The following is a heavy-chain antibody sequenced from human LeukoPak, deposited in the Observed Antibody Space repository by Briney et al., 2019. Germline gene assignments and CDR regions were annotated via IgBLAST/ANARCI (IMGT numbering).Heavy chain of an antibody. CDR2: IKQDGSEK. D-gene: IGHD3-3*01. J-gene: IGHJ4*02. Sequence: PGGSLRLSCAASGFTFSSYWMSWVRQAPGKGLEWVANIKQDGSEKYYVDSVKGRFTISRDNAKNSLYLQMNSLRAEDTAVYYCARGTPGYDFWSGYYTGYYFDYWGQGTLDTVSS. V-gene: IGHV3-7*01. CDR1: GFTFSSYW. CDR3: ARGTPGYDFWSGYYTGYYFDY.